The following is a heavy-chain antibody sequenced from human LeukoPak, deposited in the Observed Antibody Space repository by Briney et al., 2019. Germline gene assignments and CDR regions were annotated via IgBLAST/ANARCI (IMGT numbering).Heavy chain of an antibody. V-gene: IGHV1-18*01. D-gene: IGHD1-26*01. CDR1: GFTFTNFG. Sequence: ASVKVSCKASGFTFTNFGVIWVRQAPGQGLEWMGWISAYNGNTNYAQKFQGRVTMTTDTSMTTAHMELRSLRSDDTAVYYCARVGSGSGSYGFDYWGQGTLVIVSS. CDR2: ISAYNGNT. CDR3: ARVGSGSGSYGFDY. J-gene: IGHJ4*02.